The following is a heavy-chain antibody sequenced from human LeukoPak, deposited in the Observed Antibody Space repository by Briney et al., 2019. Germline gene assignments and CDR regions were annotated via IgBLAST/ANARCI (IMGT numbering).Heavy chain of an antibody. Sequence: GGSLRLFCAASGFTFDDYGMSWVRQVPGKGLEGVSGINWNGSGAGYADSVKGRFTISRDNAKNCLYLQMNSLKAEDTVLFYCARYLRKLYGRGGDYYFYMDVWGKGTTVTVSS. D-gene: IGHD4-17*01. CDR3: ARYLRKLYGRGGDYYFYMDV. J-gene: IGHJ6*03. CDR1: GFTFDDYG. V-gene: IGHV3-20*04. CDR2: INWNGSGA.